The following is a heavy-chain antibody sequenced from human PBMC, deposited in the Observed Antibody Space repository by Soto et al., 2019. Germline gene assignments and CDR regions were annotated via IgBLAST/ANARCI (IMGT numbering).Heavy chain of an antibody. J-gene: IGHJ4*02. CDR3: ARGVRLILGY. V-gene: IGHV4-61*01. CDR1: GGSVSSGSYY. D-gene: IGHD3-16*01. CDR2: ISYSGSS. Sequence: QVHLQEAGPGLVKPSETLSLTCTVSGGSVSSGSYYWYWIRQPPGKGLEWIAYISYSGSSSYNSSLKCRVTISVDTSKNQFSLNLSSVTAADTAVYYCARGVRLILGYWGQGTLVTVSS.